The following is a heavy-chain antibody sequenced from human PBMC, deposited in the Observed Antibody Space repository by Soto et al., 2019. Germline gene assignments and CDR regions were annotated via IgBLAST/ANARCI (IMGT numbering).Heavy chain of an antibody. Sequence: PSETLSLTCTVSGGSVSSGSFYWSWIRQPPGKGLEWIGYIYHTGSNTYNPSLKSRVTMSADTSQNQFSLRLSSVTAADTAVYYCARGYCSSRSCSIFNYWGQGTQVTVS. V-gene: IGHV4-61*01. D-gene: IGHD2-2*01. J-gene: IGHJ4*02. CDR1: GGSVSSGSFY. CDR2: IYHTGSN. CDR3: ARGYCSSRSCSIFNY.